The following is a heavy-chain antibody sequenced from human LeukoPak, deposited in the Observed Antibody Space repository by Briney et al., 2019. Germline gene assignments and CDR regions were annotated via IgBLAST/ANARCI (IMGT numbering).Heavy chain of an antibody. CDR2: FYGSGSA. D-gene: IGHD3-10*01. CDR3: ARDVDGSGSYAFDI. V-gene: IGHV4-30-2*01. Sequence: SQTLSLTCTVSGDSISSGAYYWSWIRQPPGKGLEWIGYFYGSGSASYNPSLKSRVTISVDRSNNQFSLKMSSVTAADTAVYYCARDVDGSGSYAFDIWGQGTMVTVSS. CDR1: GDSISSGAYY. J-gene: IGHJ3*02.